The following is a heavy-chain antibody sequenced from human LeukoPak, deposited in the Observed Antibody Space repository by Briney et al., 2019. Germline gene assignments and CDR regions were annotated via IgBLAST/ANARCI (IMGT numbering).Heavy chain of an antibody. J-gene: IGHJ3*02. Sequence: SSETLSLTCTVSGGSIRSYYWSWIRQPAGKGLEWIGRIYTSGSTNYNPSLKSRVTMSVDTSKNQFSLKLSSVTAADTAVYYCAREGGWELLMGHDAFDIWGQGTMVTVSS. CDR2: IYTSGST. CDR1: GGSIRSYY. CDR3: AREGGWELLMGHDAFDI. V-gene: IGHV4-4*07. D-gene: IGHD1-26*01.